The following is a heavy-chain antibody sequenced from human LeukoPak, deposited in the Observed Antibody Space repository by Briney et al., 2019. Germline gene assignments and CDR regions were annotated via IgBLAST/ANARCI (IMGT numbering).Heavy chain of an antibody. CDR2: ISAYNGNT. CDR1: GYTFTSYG. J-gene: IGHJ5*02. V-gene: IGHV1-18*01. Sequence: ASVKVSCKASGYTFTSYGISWVRQAPGQGLEWMGWISAYNGNTNYAQKLQGRVTMTTDTSTSTAYMELRSLRSDDTAVYYCARSDIVVVPAAMGSWFDPWGQGTLVTVSS. D-gene: IGHD2-2*01. CDR3: ARSDIVVVPAAMGSWFDP.